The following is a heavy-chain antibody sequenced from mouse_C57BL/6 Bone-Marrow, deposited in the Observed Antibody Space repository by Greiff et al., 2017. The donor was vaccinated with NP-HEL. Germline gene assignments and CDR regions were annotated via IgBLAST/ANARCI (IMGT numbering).Heavy chain of an antibody. D-gene: IGHD1-1*01. CDR3: ARDPFSTFYAMDY. CDR2: ISDGGSYT. CDR1: GFTFSSYA. V-gene: IGHV5-4*01. Sequence: EVKLVESGGGLVKPGGSLKLSCAASGFTFSSYAMSWVRQTPEKRLEWVATISDGGSYTYYPDNVKGRFTISRDNAKNNLYLQMSHLKSEDTAMYYCARDPFSTFYAMDYWGQGTSVTVSS. J-gene: IGHJ4*01.